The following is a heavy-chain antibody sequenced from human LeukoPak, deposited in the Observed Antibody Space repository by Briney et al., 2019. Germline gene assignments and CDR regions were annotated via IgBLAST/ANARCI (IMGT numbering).Heavy chain of an antibody. CDR3: ARAENSYGYYFDY. Sequence: SETLSLTCTVSGGSISSYYWSWIRQPPGKGLEWIGYIYYSGSTNYNPSLKSRVTISVDTSKNQFSLKLSSVTAADTAVYYCARAENSYGYYFDYWGQGILVTVSS. V-gene: IGHV4-59*01. CDR1: GGSISSYY. D-gene: IGHD5-18*01. J-gene: IGHJ4*02. CDR2: IYYSGST.